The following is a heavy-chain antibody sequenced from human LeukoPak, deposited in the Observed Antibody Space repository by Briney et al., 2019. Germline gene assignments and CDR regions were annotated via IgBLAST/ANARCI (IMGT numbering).Heavy chain of an antibody. CDR1: GYTFTSYG. J-gene: IGHJ4*02. V-gene: IGHV1-18*01. CDR2: ISTYTGNT. Sequence: ASVKVSCKTSGYTFTSYGINWVRQAPGQGLEWMGWISTYTGNTNYAQNLQDRVTMTTDTSTSTASMELTSLRSDDTAVYFCARRRYDVLTGYYIVDYWGQGTLVTVSS. D-gene: IGHD3-9*01. CDR3: ARRRYDVLTGYYIVDY.